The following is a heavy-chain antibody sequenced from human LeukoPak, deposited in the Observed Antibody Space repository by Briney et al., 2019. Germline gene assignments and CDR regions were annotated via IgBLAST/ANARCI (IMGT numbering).Heavy chain of an antibody. CDR1: GGSISSSSYY. D-gene: IGHD3-22*01. J-gene: IGHJ4*02. V-gene: IGHV4-39*01. CDR3: ASYDSNGYYFDY. CDR2: IYYSGST. Sequence: SETLSLTCTISGGSISSSSYYWGWIRQPPGKGLEWIGSIYYSGSTYYNPSLKSRVTISVDTSKNQFSLKLSSVTAADTAVYYCASYDSNGYYFDYWGQGTLVTVSS.